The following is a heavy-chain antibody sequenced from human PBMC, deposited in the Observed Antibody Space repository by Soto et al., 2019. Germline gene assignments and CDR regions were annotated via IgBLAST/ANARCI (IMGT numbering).Heavy chain of an antibody. V-gene: IGHV3-30*03. CDR3: ARTPAAAPLEYYFDY. CDR2: MSYDGNNK. J-gene: IGHJ4*02. CDR1: GFSFSNYG. D-gene: IGHD6-13*01. Sequence: PGGSLRLSCAASGFSFSNYGIHWVRQAPGKGLEWVAVMSYDGNNKYYADSVKGRFTISRDNSKNTLYLQMNSLRAEDTAVYYCARTPAAAPLEYYFDYWGQGTLVTVSS.